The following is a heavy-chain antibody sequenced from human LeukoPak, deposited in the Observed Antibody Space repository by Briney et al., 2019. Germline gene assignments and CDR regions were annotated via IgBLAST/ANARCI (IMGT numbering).Heavy chain of an antibody. Sequence: PGGSLRLSCAAPGFTFSSYIMHWVRQAPGQGLEWLAVTSYDGGTRYYAESVKGRFTISRDNSKNTLYLQMNSLRAEDTAVYYCARGGGYGGYGLDYWGQGTLVTVSS. J-gene: IGHJ4*02. V-gene: IGHV3-30-3*01. D-gene: IGHD4-17*01. CDR2: TSYDGGTR. CDR3: ARGGGYGGYGLDY. CDR1: GFTFSSYI.